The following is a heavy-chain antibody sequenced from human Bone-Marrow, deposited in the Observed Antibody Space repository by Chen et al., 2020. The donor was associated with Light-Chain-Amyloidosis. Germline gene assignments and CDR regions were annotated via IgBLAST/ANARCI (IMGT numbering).Heavy chain of an antibody. CDR1: GFSFSDYS. V-gene: IGHV3-9*01. D-gene: IGHD3-10*01. CDR2: ISWNSGVK. CDR3: AKDKGGSMGFGMDV. Sequence: EMHLVESGGGLVQPGGSLRLSCAGSGFSFSDYSMNWVRQAPGKGLEWVSGISWNSGVKGYVDSVRGRFTISRDGVKNSLYLQMNSLRPEDTALYYCAKDKGGSMGFGMDVWGQGTTVIVSS. J-gene: IGHJ6*02.